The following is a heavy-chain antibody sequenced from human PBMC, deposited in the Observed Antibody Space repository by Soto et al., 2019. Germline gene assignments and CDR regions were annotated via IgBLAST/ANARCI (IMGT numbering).Heavy chain of an antibody. V-gene: IGHV4-39*01. CDR2: IYYSGST. CDR1: GGSISSSRYY. J-gene: IGHJ4*02. D-gene: IGHD3-10*01. CDR3: ASSEFH. Sequence: ASETLSLTCTVSGGSISSSRYYWGWIRQPPGKGLEGIGNIYYSGSTYYNPSLKSRVTISVDTSKNQFSLKLTSVTAADTAVYYCASSEFHWGQGTLVTVSS.